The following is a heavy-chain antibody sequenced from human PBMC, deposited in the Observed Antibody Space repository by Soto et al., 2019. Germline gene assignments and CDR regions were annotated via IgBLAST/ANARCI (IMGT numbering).Heavy chain of an antibody. Sequence: QVHLVQSGAEVKKPGASVKVSCKAAGYSFTDYYMHWVRQAPGQGIEWMGWNNTKTGGTNYAQRVQGRVTMTGDTSINTAYMELSRLRSDDPAVYYCARVGPTGWFDPWGQGTVVTVSS. V-gene: IGHV1-2*02. CDR1: GYSFTDYY. J-gene: IGHJ5*02. CDR3: ARVGPTGWFDP. CDR2: NNTKTGGT.